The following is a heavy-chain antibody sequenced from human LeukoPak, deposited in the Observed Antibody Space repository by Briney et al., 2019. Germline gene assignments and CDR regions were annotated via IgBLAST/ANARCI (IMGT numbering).Heavy chain of an antibody. CDR1: GFTFTTYS. D-gene: IGHD4-17*01. CDR2: ISSSSSTI. Sequence: GGSLRLSCAASGFTFTTYSMNWVRQAPGKGLEWVSYISSSSSTIYYADSVKGRFTISRDNAKSSLYLQMNSLRDEDTAVYYCARDKYGDYVHDYWGEGRLPTVSS. CDR3: ARDKYGDYVHDY. V-gene: IGHV3-48*02. J-gene: IGHJ4*01.